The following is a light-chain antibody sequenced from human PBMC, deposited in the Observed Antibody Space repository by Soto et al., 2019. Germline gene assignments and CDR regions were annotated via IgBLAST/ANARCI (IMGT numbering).Light chain of an antibody. CDR3: QQYNSYSAT. CDR1: QSISIW. CDR2: DAS. J-gene: IGKJ1*01. Sequence: DIQMTQSPSTLSASVGDRVTITCRASQSISIWLAWYQQKPGKAPKLLIYDASSLKSGVPSRFSGSGSGTEFTLTISSLQPDDFATYVCQQYNSYSATFGQGTKVEIK. V-gene: IGKV1-5*01.